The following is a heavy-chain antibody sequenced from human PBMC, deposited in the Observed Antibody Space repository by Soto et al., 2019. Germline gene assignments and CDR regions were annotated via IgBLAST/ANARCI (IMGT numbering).Heavy chain of an antibody. CDR3: ARDSPYYSGMDV. CDR1: GGSISSGGYY. CDR2: IYYSGNT. V-gene: IGHV4-31*02. J-gene: IGHJ6*02. Sequence: TLSVTWTVSGGSISSGGYYWSWIRQHPGKGLEWIGYIYYSGNTYYNPSLKSRITISVDMSKNQVSLRLTSVTAADTAVYYCARDSPYYSGMDVWGQGTTVTVSS.